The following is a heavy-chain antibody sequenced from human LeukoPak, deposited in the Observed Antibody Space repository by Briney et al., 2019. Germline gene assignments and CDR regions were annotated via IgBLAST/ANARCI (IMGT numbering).Heavy chain of an antibody. CDR2: IYYSGTT. J-gene: IGHJ5*02. V-gene: IGHV4-34*01. D-gene: IGHD2-2*01. CDR1: GASFNGFS. Sequence: SETLSLTCGVSGASFNGFSWSWIRQPPGKGLEWLAIIYYSGTTYYNPSLKSRLTISIDTSKNQFSLNLRSVTAADTAVYYCARRGLYGSSPFDPWGQGTLVTVSS. CDR3: ARRGLYGSSPFDP.